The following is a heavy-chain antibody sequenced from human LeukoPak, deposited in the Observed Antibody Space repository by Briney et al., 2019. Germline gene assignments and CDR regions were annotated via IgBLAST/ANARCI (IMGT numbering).Heavy chain of an antibody. Sequence: ASVKVSCKASGYTFINYFIHGVRQAPGQGLEWMGMINPSGGSTTFAQKFQGRVTMTGDTSTSTVYMELSSLRSDDTAIFYCTREGYSFEAGDGFDLWGQGTMVTVSS. CDR2: INPSGGST. J-gene: IGHJ3*01. V-gene: IGHV1-46*01. CDR1: GYTFINYF. D-gene: IGHD5-18*01. CDR3: TREGYSFEAGDGFDL.